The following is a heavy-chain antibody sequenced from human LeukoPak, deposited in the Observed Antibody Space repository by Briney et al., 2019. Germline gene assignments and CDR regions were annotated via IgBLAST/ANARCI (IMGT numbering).Heavy chain of an antibody. Sequence: ASVKVSCKASGYTFTSYYMHWVRQAPGQGLEWMGIINPSGGSTSYAQKFQGRVTMTTDTSTSTAYMELRSLRSDDTAVYYCARYPDNYDFWSGYYFDYWGQGTLVTVSS. J-gene: IGHJ4*02. D-gene: IGHD3-3*01. V-gene: IGHV1-46*01. CDR2: INPSGGST. CDR3: ARYPDNYDFWSGYYFDY. CDR1: GYTFTSYY.